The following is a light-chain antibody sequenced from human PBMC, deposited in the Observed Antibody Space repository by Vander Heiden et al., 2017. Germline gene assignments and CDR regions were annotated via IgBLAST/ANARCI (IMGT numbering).Light chain of an antibody. J-gene: IGKJ2*01. CDR2: LGF. V-gene: IGKV2-28*01. CDR3: RYALQTRYT. Sequence: VMTQSPLSLPVTPGEPASISCRSSHSLQRSTGYNYLEWYLQQPGQSPHLMFFLGFNRASGGPDRASGRGSGTVFTRKIRRVGAVQLWVYYCRYALQTRYTFGQGTKLXIK. CDR1: HSLQRSTGYNY.